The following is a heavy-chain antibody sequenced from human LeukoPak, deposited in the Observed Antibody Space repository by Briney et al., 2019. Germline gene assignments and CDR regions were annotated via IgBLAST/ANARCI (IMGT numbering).Heavy chain of an antibody. V-gene: IGHV3-23*01. D-gene: IGHD1-1*01. CDR3: AKDSWSRNGIYDPFDI. J-gene: IGHJ3*02. CDR2: IGGDAVAT. CDR1: GFTFSSYW. Sequence: GGSLRLFCAASGFTFSSYWMHWVRQAPGKGLEWVSVIGGDAVATYYADSVKGRFTISRDNSKSTLSLQMNSLRPEDTAVYYCAKDSWSRNGIYDPFDIWGRGTMVTVSS.